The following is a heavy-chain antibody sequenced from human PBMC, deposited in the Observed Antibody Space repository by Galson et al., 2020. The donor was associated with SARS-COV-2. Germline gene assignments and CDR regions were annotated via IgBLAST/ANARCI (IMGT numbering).Heavy chain of an antibody. CDR1: GFNFRRYS. D-gene: IGHD3-3*01. V-gene: IGHV3-21*01. CDR2: ISSSRRYI. CDR3: ARAARIDYDFWSGYSDDAFDI. Sequence: GESLKTPCAASGFNFRRYSMNWVRQAPGKGLEWVSSISSSRRYIYYADSVKGRFTIARDNAKKSLYPQMNSRRAEDTAVYYCARAARIDYDFWSGYSDDAFDIWGQGTMVTVSS. J-gene: IGHJ3*02.